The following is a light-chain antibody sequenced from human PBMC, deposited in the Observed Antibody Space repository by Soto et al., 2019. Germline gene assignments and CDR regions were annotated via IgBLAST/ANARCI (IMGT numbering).Light chain of an antibody. CDR2: GAS. J-gene: IGKJ2*02. V-gene: IGKV3-15*01. CDR1: QSVSSN. Sequence: EIVMTQSPATLSVSPGERATLSCRASQSVSSNLAWYQQKFGQAPRLLIYGASTRATGIPARFSGSGSGTEFTLTISSLQSEDFAVYYCQQYNNWPWWTFGQGTKLEIK. CDR3: QQYNNWPWWT.